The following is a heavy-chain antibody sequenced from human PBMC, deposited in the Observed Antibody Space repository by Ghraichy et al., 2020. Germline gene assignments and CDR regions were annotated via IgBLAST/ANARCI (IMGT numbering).Heavy chain of an antibody. D-gene: IGHD2-15*01. CDR2: ISGSGGST. J-gene: IGHJ1*01. CDR1: GFTFSSYA. V-gene: IGHV3-23*01. CDR3: AKVSCSGGSCYSKYFQH. Sequence: GGSLRLSCAASGFTFSSYAMSWVRQAPGKGLEWVSAISGSGGSTYYADSVKGRFTISRDNSKNTLYLQMNSLRAEDTAVYYCAKVSCSGGSCYSKYFQHWGQGTLVTVSS.